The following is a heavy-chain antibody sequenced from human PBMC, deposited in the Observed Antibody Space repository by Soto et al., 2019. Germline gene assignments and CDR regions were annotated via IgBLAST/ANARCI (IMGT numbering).Heavy chain of an antibody. J-gene: IGHJ3*02. CDR2: IVVGSGNT. V-gene: IGHV1-58*02. D-gene: IGHD3-9*01. CDR3: AAVWDYDILTGHFPFDI. Sequence: ASVKVSCKASGFTFTSSAMQWVRQARGQRLEWIGWIVVGSGNTNYAQKFQERVTITRDMSTSTAYMELSSLRSEDTAVYYCAAVWDYDILTGHFPFDIWGQGTMVTVSS. CDR1: GFTFTSSA.